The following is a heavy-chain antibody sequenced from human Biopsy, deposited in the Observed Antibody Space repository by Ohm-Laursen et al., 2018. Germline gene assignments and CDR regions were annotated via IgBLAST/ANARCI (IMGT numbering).Heavy chain of an antibody. V-gene: IGHV1-8*01. CDR1: GYTFTSHD. J-gene: IGHJ4*02. D-gene: IGHD1-26*01. CDR3: ARWETTLGRSLDS. CDR2: MSPNTGNT. Sequence: GASVKVSCKASGYTFTSHDINWVRQATGQGLEWMGWMSPNTGNTVYAQRFQDRVTMTSDTSTGTAYMESISLTSDDTAVYFCARWETTLGRSLDSWGQGTLVAVSS.